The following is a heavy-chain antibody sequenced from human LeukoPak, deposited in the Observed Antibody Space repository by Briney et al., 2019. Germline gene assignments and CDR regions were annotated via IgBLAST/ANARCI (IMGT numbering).Heavy chain of an antibody. Sequence: GRSLRLSCAASGFTFDDYAMHWVRQAPPKGLELVSGISWNSRSIGYADSVKGRFTISRDNAKNSLYLQMNSLRAEDTALYYCAKDMGAYGDYIGFDYWGQGTLVTVSS. CDR1: GFTFDDYA. J-gene: IGHJ4*02. CDR3: AKDMGAYGDYIGFDY. V-gene: IGHV3-9*01. D-gene: IGHD4-17*01. CDR2: ISWNSRSI.